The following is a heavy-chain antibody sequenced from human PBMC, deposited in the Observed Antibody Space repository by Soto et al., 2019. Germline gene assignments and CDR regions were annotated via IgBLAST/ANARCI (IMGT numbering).Heavy chain of an antibody. J-gene: IGHJ4*02. CDR3: AKGPR. Sequence: LVESGGGMVQPGGSLRLSCAASGFTFSNIRMSWVRRSPEKGPEWVASISPDGGEIYYVDSVKGRFTISRDNTRNSLYLQINSLRAEDTAVYYCAKGPRWGQGTLVTVSS. CDR2: ISPDGGEI. CDR1: GFTFSNIR. V-gene: IGHV3-7*01.